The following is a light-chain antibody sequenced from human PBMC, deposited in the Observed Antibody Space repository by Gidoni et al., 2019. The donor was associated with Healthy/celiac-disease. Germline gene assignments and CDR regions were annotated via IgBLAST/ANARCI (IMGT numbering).Light chain of an antibody. CDR3: SSYTSSSTYV. J-gene: IGLJ1*01. CDR2: EVS. CDR1: SSDVGGYNY. V-gene: IGLV2-14*01. Sequence: QSALTQPASVFGSPGQSITISCTGTSSDVGGYNYVSWYQQHPGKAPKLMIYEVSNRPSGVSNRFSGYKSGNAASLTISGLQAEDEADYYCSSYTSSSTYVFGTGTKVTVL.